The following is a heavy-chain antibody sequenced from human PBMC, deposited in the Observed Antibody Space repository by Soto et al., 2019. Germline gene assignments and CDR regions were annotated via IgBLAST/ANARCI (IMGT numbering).Heavy chain of an antibody. CDR1: GYTFTSYY. CDR2: INPSGST. V-gene: IGHV1-46*03. Sequence: QVQLVQSGAEVKKPGASVKVSCKASGYTFTSYYMHWVRQAPGQGLEWMGMINPSGSTSYAQKFQGRVTMTRDTSTSTVYMELSSLRSEDTAVYYCSRVYCSGGGCYSIYYWGQGTLVTVSS. D-gene: IGHD2-15*01. CDR3: SRVYCSGGGCYSIYY. J-gene: IGHJ4*02.